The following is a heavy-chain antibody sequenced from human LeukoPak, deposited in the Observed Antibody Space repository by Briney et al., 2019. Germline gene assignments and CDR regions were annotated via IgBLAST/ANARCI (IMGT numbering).Heavy chain of an antibody. CDR3: ARRNTRFLERLPALGY. D-gene: IGHD3-3*01. CDR1: GFTFNSYA. Sequence: GGSLRLSCAASGFTFNSYAMHWLRRAPGKGLEWVAFIRHDGSNEYYADSVKGRFIISRDRSTSTVYLQMKSLRPEDTAVYFCARRNTRFLERLPALGYWGQGTLVSVSS. CDR2: IRHDGSNE. V-gene: IGHV3-30*02. J-gene: IGHJ4*02.